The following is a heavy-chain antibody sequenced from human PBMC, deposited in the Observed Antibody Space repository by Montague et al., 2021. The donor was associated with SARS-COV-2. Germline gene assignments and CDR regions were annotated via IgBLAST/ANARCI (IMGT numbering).Heavy chain of an antibody. D-gene: IGHD4-23*01. V-gene: IGHV4-59*02. CDR2: IFYSGST. CDR3: AKASRGYGGDFDS. Sequence: SETLSLTCSVSGDSVIRNYWSWVRQPPGKGLEWLGYIFYSGSTYNPSLNSRVTMSLDTSKNHFSLNLISATAADTAVYYCAKASRGYGGDFDSWGQGTLVIVSS. CDR1: GDSVIRNY. J-gene: IGHJ4*02.